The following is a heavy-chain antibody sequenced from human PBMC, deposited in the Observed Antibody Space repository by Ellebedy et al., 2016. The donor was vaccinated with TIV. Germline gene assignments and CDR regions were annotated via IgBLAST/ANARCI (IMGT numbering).Heavy chain of an antibody. CDR3: ASVDSSDTGAFDY. CDR2: INPNSGAT. V-gene: IGHV1-2*02. Sequence: ASVKVSCKASGYTFTGYYMHWVRQAPGQGLEWMAWINPNSGATNSAQKFQGRVTMTRDTSISTAYMELSRLRSDDTAVYYCASVDSSDTGAFDYWGQGTLVTVSS. CDR1: GYTFTGYY. J-gene: IGHJ4*02. D-gene: IGHD3-22*01.